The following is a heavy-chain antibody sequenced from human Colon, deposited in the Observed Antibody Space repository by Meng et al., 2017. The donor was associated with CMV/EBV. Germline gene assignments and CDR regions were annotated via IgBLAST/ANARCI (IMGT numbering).Heavy chain of an antibody. CDR1: GGSVNSGSYY. CDR3: AREASGWSTGVDN. CDR2: VSYSGNT. V-gene: IGHV4-61*01. Sequence: VSGGSVNSGSYYWTGSRQPPGKGLEWIGYVSYSGNTNYNPSLKSRLTIEVDTSRNQFSLKLTSVSAADTAMYYCAREASGWSTGVDNWGQGTLVTVSS. J-gene: IGHJ4*02. D-gene: IGHD6-19*01.